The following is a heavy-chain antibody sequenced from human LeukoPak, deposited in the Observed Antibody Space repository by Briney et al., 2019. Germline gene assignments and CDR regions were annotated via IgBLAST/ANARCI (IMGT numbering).Heavy chain of an antibody. D-gene: IGHD6-19*01. Sequence: GASVKVSCKASGYTFTSYYMHWVRQAPGQGLEWMGIINPSGGSTSYAQKFQGRVTMTRDTSTSTVYMELSSLRSEDTAVYYCARAGYSSGWYETPRSTRFDYWGQGTLVTVSS. J-gene: IGHJ4*02. CDR2: INPSGGST. CDR3: ARAGYSSGWYETPRSTRFDY. V-gene: IGHV1-46*01. CDR1: GYTFTSYY.